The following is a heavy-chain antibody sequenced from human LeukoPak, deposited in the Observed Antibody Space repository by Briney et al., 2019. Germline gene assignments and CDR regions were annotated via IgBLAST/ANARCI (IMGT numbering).Heavy chain of an antibody. Sequence: GASVKVSCKASGGTFSSYAISWVRQAPGQGLEWMGGIIPIFATANYAQKFQGRVTITADESTSTAYMELSSLRSEDTAVYYCARDIAVAGTSLYYWGQGTLVTVSS. V-gene: IGHV1-69*13. D-gene: IGHD6-19*01. J-gene: IGHJ4*02. CDR2: IIPIFATA. CDR3: ARDIAVAGTSLYY. CDR1: GGTFSSYA.